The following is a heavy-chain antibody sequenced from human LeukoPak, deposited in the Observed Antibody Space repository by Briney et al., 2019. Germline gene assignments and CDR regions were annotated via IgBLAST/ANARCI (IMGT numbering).Heavy chain of an antibody. CDR1: GFTFSSYG. D-gene: IGHD6-13*01. CDR3: AKGGYSSSWYGVSGY. CDR2: ISYDGGNK. V-gene: IGHV3-30*18. Sequence: GGSLRLSCAASGFTFSSYGMHWVRQAPGKGLEWVAVISYDGGNKYYADSVKGRFTISRDNSKNTLYLQMNSLRAEDTAVYYCAKGGYSSSWYGVSGYWGQGTLVTVSS. J-gene: IGHJ4*02.